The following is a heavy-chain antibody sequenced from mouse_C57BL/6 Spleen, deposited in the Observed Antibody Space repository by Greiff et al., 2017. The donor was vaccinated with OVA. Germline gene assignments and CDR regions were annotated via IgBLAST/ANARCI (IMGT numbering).Heavy chain of an antibody. J-gene: IGHJ3*01. CDR1: GYSITSGYY. V-gene: IGHV3-6*01. CDR2: ISYDGSN. CDR3: ARDGYYGGN. Sequence: EVQLVESGPGLVKPSQSLSLTCSVTGYSITSGYYWNWIRQFPGNKLEWMGYISYDGSNNYNPSLKNRISITRDTSKNQFFLKLNSVTTEDTATYYCARDGYYGGNWGQGTLVTVSA. D-gene: IGHD2-3*01.